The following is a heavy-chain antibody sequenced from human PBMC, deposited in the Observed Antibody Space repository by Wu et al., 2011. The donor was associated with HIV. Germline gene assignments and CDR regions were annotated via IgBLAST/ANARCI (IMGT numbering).Heavy chain of an antibody. J-gene: IGHJ5*02. CDR3: ARGGSYVNWIDP. V-gene: IGHV1-46*01. CDR2: IFGGPGTI. D-gene: IGHD2-8*01. CDR1: GYTFTNYY. Sequence: QVQLVQSGAEVRRPGASVKVSCKASGYTFTNYYIHWVRQAPGQGLEWVGMIFGGPGTIAYAQKFQGRATLTKDTSTSTASMELRSLRSDDSAIYYCARGGSYVNWIDPGARVPWSSSPQ.